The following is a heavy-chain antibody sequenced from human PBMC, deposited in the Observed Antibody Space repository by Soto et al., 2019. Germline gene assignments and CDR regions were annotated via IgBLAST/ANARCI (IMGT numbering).Heavy chain of an antibody. V-gene: IGHV3-21*01. CDR2: ISSSSSYI. CDR1: GFTFSSYS. CDR3: ARESRAQDIVVVVAATDY. Sequence: EVQLVESGGGLVKPGGSLRLSCAASGFTFSSYSMNWVRQAPGKGLEWVSSISSSSSYIYYADSVKGRFTISRDNAKNSLYLQMNSLRAEDTAVYYCARESRAQDIVVVVAATDYWGQGTLVTVSS. J-gene: IGHJ4*02. D-gene: IGHD2-15*01.